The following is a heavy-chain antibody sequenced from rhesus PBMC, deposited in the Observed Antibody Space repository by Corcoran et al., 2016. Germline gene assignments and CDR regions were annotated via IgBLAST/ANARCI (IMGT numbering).Heavy chain of an antibody. CDR1: GCSISSNY. CDR3: ARASGNY. Sequence: QAQLQESGPGLVKPLETLSPTCAVSGCSISSNYWSWNRQPPGKGLEWIGYIYGSGSSTNDNPSLKSRVTLSVDTSKNQFSLKLSSVTAADTAVYYCARASGNYWGQGVLVTVSS. V-gene: IGHV4S11*01. CDR2: IYGSGSST. D-gene: IGHD6-37*01. J-gene: IGHJ4*01.